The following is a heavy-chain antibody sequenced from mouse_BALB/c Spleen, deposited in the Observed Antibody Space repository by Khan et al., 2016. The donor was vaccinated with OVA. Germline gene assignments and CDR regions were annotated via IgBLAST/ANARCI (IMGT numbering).Heavy chain of an antibody. Sequence: EVQLQESGPSLVKPSQTLSLTCSVTGDSITSCYWNWIRKFPGNKLEYMGYIISTGYTYYNPSLKSRISITRHTSKNQYSLQLNSLTDEDTATYYCARSAYRYAFVYWGQGTLVTVSA. V-gene: IGHV3-8*02. D-gene: IGHD2-14*01. CDR1: GDSITSCY. CDR2: IISTGYT. CDR3: ARSAYRYAFVY. J-gene: IGHJ3*01.